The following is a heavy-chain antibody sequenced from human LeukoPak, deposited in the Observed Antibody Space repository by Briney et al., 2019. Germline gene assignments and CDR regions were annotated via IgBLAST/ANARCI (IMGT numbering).Heavy chain of an antibody. CDR1: GFTFSTYS. V-gene: IGHV3-64*01. J-gene: IGHJ4*02. D-gene: IGHD6-19*01. CDR2: ISNNGDST. Sequence: PGGSLRLSCAASGFTFSTYSMDWVRQAPGKGLEYVSVISNNGDSTHYANSVKGRFTISRDNSKNTLYLQMNSLRAEDTAVYYCAKDPVSAVAGTDPHWGQGTLVTVSS. CDR3: AKDPVSAVAGTDPH.